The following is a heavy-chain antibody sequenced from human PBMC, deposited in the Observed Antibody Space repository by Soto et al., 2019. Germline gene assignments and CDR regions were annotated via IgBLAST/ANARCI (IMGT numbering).Heavy chain of an antibody. CDR1: GNSINNAW. CDR3: ARQPFDSTSSVPHAFDI. D-gene: IGHD6-6*01. Sequence: GESLKISCTCSGNSINNAWIGWRRQTPEKGLEWMGMMPPGDSDNRYSQSFQGRVTISGDKSINTVNLQWSSLKAADTAMYYCARQPFDSTSSVPHAFDIWGQGTMVTVSS. V-gene: IGHV5-51*01. J-gene: IGHJ3*02. CDR2: MPPGDSDN.